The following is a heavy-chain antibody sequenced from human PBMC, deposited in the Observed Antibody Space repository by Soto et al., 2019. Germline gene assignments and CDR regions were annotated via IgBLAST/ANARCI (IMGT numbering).Heavy chain of an antibody. V-gene: IGHV4-59*01. D-gene: IGHD1-1*01. CDR2: IYYSGST. Sequence: SETLSLTCTVSGGSISSYYWSWIRQPPGKGLEWIGYIYYSGSTNYNPSLKSRVTISVDTSKNQFSLKLSSVTAADTAVYYCARDNRLERRPDAIGSWGPGTMVTLSS. J-gene: IGHJ3*02. CDR3: ARDNRLERRPDAIGS. CDR1: GGSISSYY.